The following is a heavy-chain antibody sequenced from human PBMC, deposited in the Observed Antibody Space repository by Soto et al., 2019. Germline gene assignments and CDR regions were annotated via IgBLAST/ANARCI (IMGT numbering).Heavy chain of an antibody. CDR2: VTHDGTLY. V-gene: IGHV3-30*18. Sequence: QVQLVESGGGVVQPGRSLRLSCVASGFTFSSCAMHWVRQVPGKGLEWLAVVTHDGTLYPYADSVKGRFSFSRDNSRKTLYLQTNGLSTEDTALYYCMKDRSDTWSFDYWGQGTLVTVCS. CDR3: MKDRSDTWSFDY. CDR1: GFTFSSCA. J-gene: IGHJ4*02. D-gene: IGHD2-8*02.